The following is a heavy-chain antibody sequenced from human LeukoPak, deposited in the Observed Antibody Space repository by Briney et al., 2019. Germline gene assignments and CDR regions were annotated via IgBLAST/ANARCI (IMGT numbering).Heavy chain of an antibody. CDR3: ASRRDGYNYYFDY. J-gene: IGHJ4*02. D-gene: IGHD5-24*01. CDR2: IYYSGST. Sequence: SETLSLTRTVSGGSISSSSYYWGWIRQPPGKGLEWIGSIYYSGSTYYNPSLKSRVTISVDTSKNQFSLKLSSVTAADTAVYYCASRRDGYNYYFDYWGQGTLVTVSS. CDR1: GGSISSSSYY. V-gene: IGHV4-39*01.